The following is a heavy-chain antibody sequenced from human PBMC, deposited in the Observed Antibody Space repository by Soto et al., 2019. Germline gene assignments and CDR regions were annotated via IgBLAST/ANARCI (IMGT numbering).Heavy chain of an antibody. V-gene: IGHV4-59*01. CDR2: IYYSGST. CDR3: ARLSPLILAGTSYYHSMDV. Sequence: SATLSLTCTVSGGSISSYYWSWIRQPPGKGLEWIGYIYYSGSTNYNPSLKSRVTISVDTSKNQFSLKLSSVTAADTAVYYCARLSPLILAGTSYYHSMDVRGQGAPVTVS. D-gene: IGHD6-13*01. J-gene: IGHJ6*02. CDR1: GGSISSYY.